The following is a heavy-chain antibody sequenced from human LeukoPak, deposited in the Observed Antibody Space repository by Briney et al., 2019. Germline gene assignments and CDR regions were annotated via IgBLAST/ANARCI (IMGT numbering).Heavy chain of an antibody. CDR2: ISWNSGNI. V-gene: IGHV3-9*03. D-gene: IGHD3-3*01. Sequence: PGRSLRLSCAASGFTFDDYAMHWVRHAPGKGLEWGSGISWNSGNIVYADSVKGRFTISRDNAKKSLYLQMNSLRAEDMALYYCAKGTYYDFWSGYSFDPWGQGTLVTASS. J-gene: IGHJ5*02. CDR3: AKGTYYDFWSGYSFDP. CDR1: GFTFDDYA.